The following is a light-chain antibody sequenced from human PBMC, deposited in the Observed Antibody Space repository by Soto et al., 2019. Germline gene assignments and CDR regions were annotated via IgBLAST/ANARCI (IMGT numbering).Light chain of an antibody. CDR3: QQGYSTPPWT. Sequence: DIQMTQSPSSLSASVGDRVTITCRASQSISRYLNWYQQKPGKAPKLLIYAASSLQSGVPSRFSGSGSGTDFTLTISSLQPEDFATYYCQQGYSTPPWTFGQGTKVEIK. V-gene: IGKV1-39*01. CDR1: QSISRY. J-gene: IGKJ1*01. CDR2: AAS.